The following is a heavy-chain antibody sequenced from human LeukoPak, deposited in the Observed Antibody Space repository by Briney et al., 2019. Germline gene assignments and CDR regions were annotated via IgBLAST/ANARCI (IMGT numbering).Heavy chain of an antibody. CDR1: GFTFDDYT. V-gene: IGHV3-43*01. Sequence: GGSLRLSCAASGFTFDDYTMHWVRQAPGKGLEWVSLISWDGGSTYYADSVKGRFTISRDNSKNSLYLQMNSLRTEDTALYYCAKDTGYSSGWPGTFSSFWFDPWGQGTLVTVSS. D-gene: IGHD6-19*01. J-gene: IGHJ5*02. CDR3: AKDTGYSSGWPGTFSSFWFDP. CDR2: ISWDGGST.